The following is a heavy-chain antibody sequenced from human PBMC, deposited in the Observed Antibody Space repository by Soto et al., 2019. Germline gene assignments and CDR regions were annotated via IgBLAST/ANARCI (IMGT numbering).Heavy chain of an antibody. J-gene: IGHJ6*02. D-gene: IGHD3-22*01. CDR1: VGSTSTRIYY. CDR2: VYYGGST. Sequence: PETLALAYTVSVGSTSTRIYYTRWLRQPPGKGLEWIGNVYYGGSTYYNPSLKSRVTISVETSKSQFSLKLSSVTAADTAVYYCAGGDYYHSSGYYFYYYTMDVWGQGTTVT. CDR3: AGGDYYHSSGYYFYYYTMDV. V-gene: IGHV4-39*01.